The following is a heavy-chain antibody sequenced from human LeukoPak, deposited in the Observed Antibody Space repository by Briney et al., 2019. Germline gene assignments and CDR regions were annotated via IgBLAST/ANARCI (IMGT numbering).Heavy chain of an antibody. Sequence: GGSLRLSCVASGFTFSIYAIHWVRQAPGKGLEWVSVISYDGNNKYYADSVKGRFTISRDNSKNTLYLEMNSLRAEDTAVYYCAREGGPFGFTYRDAFDIWGQGTMVTVSS. CDR1: GFTFSIYA. CDR3: AREGGPFGFTYRDAFDI. CDR2: ISYDGNNK. J-gene: IGHJ3*02. V-gene: IGHV3-30-3*01. D-gene: IGHD3-10*01.